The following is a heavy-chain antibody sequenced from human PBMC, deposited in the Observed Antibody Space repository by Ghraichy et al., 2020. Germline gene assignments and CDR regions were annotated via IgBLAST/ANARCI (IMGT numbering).Heavy chain of an antibody. D-gene: IGHD1-26*01. CDR3: AKEGGTYFDSYYYGLNV. J-gene: IGHJ6*02. CDR1: EFTFSTFG. Sequence: GGSLRLSCAASEFTFSTFGMHWVRQAPGKGLEWVASISNDGSSKHYADSVKGRFAISRDNSKYTLHLQMNSLRAEDTAVYYCAKEGGTYFDSYYYGLNVWGPGTTVTGSS. CDR2: ISNDGSSK. V-gene: IGHV3-30*18.